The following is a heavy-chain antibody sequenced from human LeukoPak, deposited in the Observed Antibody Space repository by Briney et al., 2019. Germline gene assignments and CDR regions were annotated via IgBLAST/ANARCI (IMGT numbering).Heavy chain of an antibody. CDR2: IGYDGRDN. J-gene: IGHJ4*02. D-gene: IGHD6-13*01. V-gene: IGHV3-30*02. Sequence: AGGSLRLSCVASGFTFRSYGMHWVRQAPGKGLEWVAFIGYDGRDNFNADSVKGRFTISRDNSKNTVDLQMISLRAEDTAVYYCAKIAAAGTYFEYWGQETLVTVSS. CDR1: GFTFRSYG. CDR3: AKIAAAGTYFEY.